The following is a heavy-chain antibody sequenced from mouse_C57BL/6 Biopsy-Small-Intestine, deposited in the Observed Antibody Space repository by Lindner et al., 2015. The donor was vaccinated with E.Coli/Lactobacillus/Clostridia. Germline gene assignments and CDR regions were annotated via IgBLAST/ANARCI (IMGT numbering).Heavy chain of an antibody. V-gene: IGHV1-74*01. CDR3: ARVINSGSGLWSGYYSKTFDP. Sequence: SVKVSCKASGYTFSSYGITWVRQAPGQGLEWMAWMSAYNGDTHYSQKLQGRVTMTTDTSTNTAYMELRSLRSDDTAVYYCARVINSGSGLWSGYYSKTFDPWGQGTLVTVSS. CDR1: GYTFSSYG. J-gene: IGHJ4*01. CDR2: MSAYNGDT. D-gene: IGHD1-1*01.